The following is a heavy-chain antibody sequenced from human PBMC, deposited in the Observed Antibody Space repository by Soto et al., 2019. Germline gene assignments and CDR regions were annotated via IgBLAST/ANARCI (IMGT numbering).Heavy chain of an antibody. CDR2: IYYSGST. CDR3: ARVYYYYYGMDV. Sequence: SETLSLTCTVSGGSISSSSYYWGWIRQPPGKGLEWIGSIYYSGSTYYNPSLKSRVTISVDTSKNQFSLKLSSVTAADTAVYYCARVYYYYYGMDVWGQGTTVTVSS. CDR1: GGSISSSSYY. J-gene: IGHJ6*02. V-gene: IGHV4-39*01.